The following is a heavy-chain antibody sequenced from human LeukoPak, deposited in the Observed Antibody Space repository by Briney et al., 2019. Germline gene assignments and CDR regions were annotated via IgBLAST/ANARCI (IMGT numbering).Heavy chain of an antibody. J-gene: IGHJ4*02. D-gene: IGHD5-12*01. Sequence: PSETLSLTCAVYGGSFSGYYWSWIRQPPGKGLEWIGEINHSGSTNYNPSLKSRVTMSVDTSKNQFSLRLSSVTAADTAVYYCASLLNVAGYSGYDSDYWGQGTLFTVSS. CDR3: ASLLNVAGYSGYDSDY. CDR2: INHSGST. CDR1: GGSFSGYY. V-gene: IGHV4-34*01.